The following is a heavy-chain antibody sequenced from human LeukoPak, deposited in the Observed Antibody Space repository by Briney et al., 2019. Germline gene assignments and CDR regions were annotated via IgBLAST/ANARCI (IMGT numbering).Heavy chain of an antibody. D-gene: IGHD6-19*01. CDR1: GGTFSSYA. J-gene: IGHJ6*02. CDR2: IIPIFGIA. Sequence: SVKVSCKASGGTFSSYAISWVRQAPGQGLEWMGRIIPIFGIANYAQKFQGRVTITADKTTSTAYMELSSLRSEDAAVYYCARDQGAVAGGYYYYGMDVWGQGTTVTVSS. V-gene: IGHV1-69*04. CDR3: ARDQGAVAGGYYYYGMDV.